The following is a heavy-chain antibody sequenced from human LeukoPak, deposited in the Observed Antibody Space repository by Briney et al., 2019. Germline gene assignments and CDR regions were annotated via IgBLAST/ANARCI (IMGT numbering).Heavy chain of an antibody. Sequence: SETLSLTCTVSGGSISNYYWTWIRQPPGKGLELIGYIYYSGSTNYNPSLKSRVTISVDTSKNQFSLRLTSVTAADTAVYYCARVFSGLDYWGQGTLVTVSS. CDR1: GGSISNYY. J-gene: IGHJ4*02. CDR3: ARVFSGLDY. V-gene: IGHV4-59*01. CDR2: IYYSGST. D-gene: IGHD2-8*02.